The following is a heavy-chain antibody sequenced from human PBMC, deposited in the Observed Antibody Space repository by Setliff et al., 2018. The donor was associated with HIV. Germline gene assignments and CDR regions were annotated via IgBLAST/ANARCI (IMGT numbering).Heavy chain of an antibody. CDR2: INHSGST. CDR1: GGSISSYY. CDR3: ARGLSFYDPGGFDY. D-gene: IGHD3-22*01. J-gene: IGHJ4*02. V-gene: IGHV4-34*01. Sequence: PSETLSLTCTVSGGSISSYYWSWIRQPPGKGLEWFGEINHSGSTNYNPSLKSRVTISVDTSKNQFSLKLSSVTAADTAVYYCARGLSFYDPGGFDYWGQGTLVTVSS.